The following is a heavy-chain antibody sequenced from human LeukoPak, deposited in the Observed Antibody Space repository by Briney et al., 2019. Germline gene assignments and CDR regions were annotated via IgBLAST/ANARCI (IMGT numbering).Heavy chain of an antibody. CDR3: AKDRNTISISYYFDY. CDR1: GFTFSSYG. J-gene: IGHJ4*02. Sequence: GGSLRLSCAASGFTFSSYGMHWVRQAPGKGLEWVAVISCDGSNKYYADSVKGRFTISRDNSKNTLYLQMNSLRAEDTAVYYCAKDRNTISISYYFDYWGQGTLVTVSS. CDR2: ISCDGSNK. V-gene: IGHV3-30*18. D-gene: IGHD3-9*01.